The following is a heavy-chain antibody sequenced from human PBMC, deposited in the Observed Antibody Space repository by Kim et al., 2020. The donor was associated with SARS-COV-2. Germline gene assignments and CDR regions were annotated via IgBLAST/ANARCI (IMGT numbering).Heavy chain of an antibody. CDR3: AKFFGGYDYENYFDY. Sequence: GGSLRLSCAASGFTVNNYAMTWVRQAPGKGLDWVSIISGSGRSKYDADSVKGRFTISRDNSKNTLYMQMNRLRVEDAAVYYCAKFFGGYDYENYFDYWGQGAPATLSS. CDR1: GFTVNNYA. J-gene: IGHJ4*02. V-gene: IGHV3-23*01. D-gene: IGHD3-16*01. CDR2: ISGSGRSK.